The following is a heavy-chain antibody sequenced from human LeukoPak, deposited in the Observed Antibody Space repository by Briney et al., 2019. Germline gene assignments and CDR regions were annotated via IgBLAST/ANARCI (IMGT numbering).Heavy chain of an antibody. J-gene: IGHJ4*02. D-gene: IGHD6-19*01. CDR3: ARDLGLTVAANFDY. V-gene: IGHV3-7*05. Sequence: AGSLRLSCAASGFSFSNYWRSWVRQAPGKGLEWVANIKQDGSEKYNVDSVKGRFTISRDNAKNSLYLQMNSLRADDTAVYYCARDLGLTVAANFDYWGQGTLITVSS. CDR1: GFSFSNYW. CDR2: IKQDGSEK.